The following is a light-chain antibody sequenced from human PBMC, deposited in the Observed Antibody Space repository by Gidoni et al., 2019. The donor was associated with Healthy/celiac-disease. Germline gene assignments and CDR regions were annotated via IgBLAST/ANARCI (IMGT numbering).Light chain of an antibody. V-gene: IGKV2-28*01. Sequence: DIVMTQSPLSLPVTPGEPASISCRSSQSLLHRNGYNYLDWYLQKPGQSPQLLIYLGSNRASGVPDRFSGSGSGTDFTLKISRVEAEDVGVYYCMQALQTPWTFXXXTKVEIK. CDR2: LGS. CDR1: QSLLHRNGYNY. J-gene: IGKJ1*01. CDR3: MQALQTPWT.